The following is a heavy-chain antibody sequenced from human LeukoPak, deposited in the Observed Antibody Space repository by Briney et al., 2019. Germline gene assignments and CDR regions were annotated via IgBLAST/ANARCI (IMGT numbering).Heavy chain of an antibody. Sequence: HGASVKVSCKASGYTFTSYGISWVRQAPGQGLEWMGIINPSGGSTSYAQKFQGRVTMTEDTSTDTAYMELSSLRSEDTAVYYCATRLSSWYRNNWFDPWGQGTLVTVSS. D-gene: IGHD6-13*01. CDR2: INPSGGST. CDR3: ATRLSSWYRNNWFDP. J-gene: IGHJ5*02. V-gene: IGHV1-46*01. CDR1: GYTFTSYG.